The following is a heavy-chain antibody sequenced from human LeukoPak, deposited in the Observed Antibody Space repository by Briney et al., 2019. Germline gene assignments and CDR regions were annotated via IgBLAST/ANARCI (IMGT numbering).Heavy chain of an antibody. J-gene: IGHJ4*02. CDR2: INGSGDST. CDR3: AKWQYYGSGDDY. CDR1: GFTFSNYG. V-gene: IGHV3-23*01. D-gene: IGHD3-10*01. Sequence: PGGSLRLSCAGSGFTFSNYGMSWVRQAPNKGLEWLSTINGSGDSTYYADSVKGRFTISRDNSKNTLFLQMNSLRAEDTAIYYCAKWQYYGSGDDYWGQGTLVTVSS.